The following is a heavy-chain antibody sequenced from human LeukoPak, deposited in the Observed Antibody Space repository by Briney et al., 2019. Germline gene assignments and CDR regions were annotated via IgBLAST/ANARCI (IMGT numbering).Heavy chain of an antibody. CDR1: GFTFSTYT. J-gene: IGHJ3*02. D-gene: IGHD6-13*01. Sequence: GGSLRLSCAASGFTFSTYTMAWVRQAPGGGLEWVSGISGDGYYADSVKGRFAISRDNSKSTLYLQMNSLRAEDTAVYYCAKEVAAVGIGAFDIWGQGTMVTVSS. CDR2: ISGDG. CDR3: AKEVAAVGIGAFDI. V-gene: IGHV3-23*01.